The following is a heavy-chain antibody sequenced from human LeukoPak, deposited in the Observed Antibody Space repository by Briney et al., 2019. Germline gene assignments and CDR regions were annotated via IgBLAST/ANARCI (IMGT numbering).Heavy chain of an antibody. J-gene: IGHJ3*02. CDR1: GGTFSSYA. CDR2: IIPIFGTA. CDR3: ARDFLSYDGSENHFEDTFDI. D-gene: IGHD3-22*01. V-gene: IGHV1-69*06. Sequence: SVKVSCKASGGTFSSYAISWVRQAPGQGLEWMGGIIPIFGTANYAQNLQGRVTMTADTSTTTAYMELRSLSSDDTAVYYCARDFLSYDGSENHFEDTFDIWGQGTMVIVSS.